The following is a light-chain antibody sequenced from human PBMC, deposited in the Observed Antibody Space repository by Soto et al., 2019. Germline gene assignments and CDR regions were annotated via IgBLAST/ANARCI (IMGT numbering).Light chain of an antibody. CDR3: QQRSNWPPIFT. CDR2: DAS. Sequence: EIVLTQSPATLSLSPGERATLSCRASQSVSSYLAWYQQKPGQAPRLLIYDASNRATGIPARFSGSGSGTDFTRTIIILEPEDFAVYYCQQRSNWPPIFTFGPGTKVDIK. J-gene: IGKJ3*01. V-gene: IGKV3-11*01. CDR1: QSVSSY.